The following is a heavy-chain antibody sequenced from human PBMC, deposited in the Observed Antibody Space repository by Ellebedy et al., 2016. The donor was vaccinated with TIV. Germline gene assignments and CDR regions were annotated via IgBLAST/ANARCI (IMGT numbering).Heavy chain of an antibody. CDR1: GFTFSDYH. J-gene: IGHJ4*02. Sequence: GESLKISCGGSGFTFSDYHMDWVRQAPGKGLEWIGRIRNKRRSFTTEYAASVKGRFIVSRDDSKTSLFLQMNSLKIDDTAVYYSAASSDGNIFDYWGQGILVTVSS. CDR3: AASSDGNIFDY. CDR2: IRNKRRSFTT. D-gene: IGHD3-22*01. V-gene: IGHV3-72*01.